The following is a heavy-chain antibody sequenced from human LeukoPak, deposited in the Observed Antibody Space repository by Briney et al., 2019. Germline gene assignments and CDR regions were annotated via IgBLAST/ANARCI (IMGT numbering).Heavy chain of an antibody. J-gene: IGHJ6*02. CDR3: ARDPYSSTWSYGMDV. D-gene: IGHD6-6*01. CDR1: GFTFSSYW. Sequence: GGSLRLSCAASGFTFSSYWMRWVCQAPGKGLEWVANIKKDGSEEVYVDSVKGRYTISRDNAKNSLFLQMNTLRAEDTAVYYCARDPYSSTWSYGMDVWGQGTTVTVSS. CDR2: IKKDGSEE. V-gene: IGHV3-7*05.